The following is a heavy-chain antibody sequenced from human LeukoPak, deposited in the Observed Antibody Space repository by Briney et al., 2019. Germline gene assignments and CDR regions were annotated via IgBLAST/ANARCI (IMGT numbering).Heavy chain of an antibody. CDR2: IRSKANSYAT. V-gene: IGHV3-73*01. D-gene: IGHD2-8*01. J-gene: IGHJ4*02. CDR3: AKNERVYAIGYFDY. CDR1: GFTFSGSA. Sequence: PGGSLRLSCAASGFTFSGSAMHWVRQASGKGLEWVGRIRSKANSYATAYAASVKGRFTISRDDSKNTAYLQMNSLKTEDTAVYYCAKNERVYAIGYFDYWGQGTLVTVSS.